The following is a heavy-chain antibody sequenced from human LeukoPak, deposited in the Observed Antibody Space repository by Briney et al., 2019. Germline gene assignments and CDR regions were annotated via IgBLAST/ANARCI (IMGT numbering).Heavy chain of an antibody. CDR3: AKPGTDSSFDYYYYMDV. D-gene: IGHD1-7*01. CDR2: LGGSGADI. J-gene: IGHJ6*03. V-gene: IGHV3-23*01. Sequence: GGSLRLSCVASGFTFSSYAMSWVRQAPGKGLEWVSGLGGSGADIFYADSVKGRFTISRDNSKNTLYLQMNSLRAEDTAVYYCAKPGTDSSFDYYYYMDVWGKGTTVTVSS. CDR1: GFTFSSYA.